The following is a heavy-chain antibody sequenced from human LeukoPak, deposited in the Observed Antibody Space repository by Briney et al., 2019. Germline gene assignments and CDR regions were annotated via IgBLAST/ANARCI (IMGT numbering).Heavy chain of an antibody. CDR1: GYSISSGGYY. J-gene: IGHJ4*02. D-gene: IGHD1-26*01. Sequence: PSETLSLTCIVSGYSISSGGYYWSWIRQPPGKGLEWIGYIYHGGSTYYNPSLKSRVTMSIDTSKNQFSLKLSSVTAADTAVYYCARDLASGSYQGHFDYWGQGTLVTVSS. CDR2: IYHGGST. V-gene: IGHV4-30-2*01. CDR3: ARDLASGSYQGHFDY.